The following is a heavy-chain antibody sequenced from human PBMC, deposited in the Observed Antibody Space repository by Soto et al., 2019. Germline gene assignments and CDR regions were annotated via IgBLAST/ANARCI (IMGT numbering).Heavy chain of an antibody. CDR3: ERNRVIRITSYYYYYGMDV. Sequence: GESLKISCKGSGYSFTSYWIGWVRQMPGKGLEWMGIIYPGDSDTRYSPSFQGQVTISADKSISTAYLQWSSLKASDTAMYYCERNRVIRITSYYYYYGMDVWGKGTTGTVAS. CDR1: GYSFTSYW. CDR2: IYPGDSDT. V-gene: IGHV5-51*01. J-gene: IGHJ6*04.